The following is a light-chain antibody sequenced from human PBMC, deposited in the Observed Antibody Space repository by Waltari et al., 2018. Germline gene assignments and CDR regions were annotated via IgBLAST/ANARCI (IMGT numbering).Light chain of an antibody. CDR2: WAS. Sequence: DIVMTQSPDSLTVSLGERATINCKSSQTILYSSSNKNYLAWYQQKPKQPPKLLIYWASTRESGVPDRFSGTGSGTDFTLTISSLQAEDVAVYYCQQYYSIPYTFGQGTKLEI. V-gene: IGKV4-1*01. J-gene: IGKJ2*01. CDR3: QQYYSIPYT. CDR1: QTILYSSSNKNY.